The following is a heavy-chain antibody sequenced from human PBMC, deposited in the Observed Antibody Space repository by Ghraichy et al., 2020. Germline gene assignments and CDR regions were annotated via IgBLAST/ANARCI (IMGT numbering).Heavy chain of an antibody. D-gene: IGHD6-13*01. J-gene: IGHJ4*02. CDR1: GFTFTKYN. CDR3: AGSLAAANYFDT. V-gene: IGHV3-21*01. CDR2: ISGDGYA. Sequence: GGSLRLSCAASGFTFTKYNMHWVRQAPGKGLEWVSSISGDGYAFYADSLKGRFTLSRDNAKDSLYLQMNSLSTDDTAVYYCAGSLAAANYFDTWGQGILVTVSS.